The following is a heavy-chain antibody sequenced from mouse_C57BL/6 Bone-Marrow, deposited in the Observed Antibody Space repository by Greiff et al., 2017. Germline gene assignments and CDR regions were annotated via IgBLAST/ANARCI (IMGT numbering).Heavy chain of an antibody. D-gene: IGHD1-1*01. V-gene: IGHV1-69*01. Sequence: VKLQQPGAELVMPGASVKLSCKASGYTFTSYWMHWVKQRPGQGLEWIGEIDPSDSYTNYNQKFKGKSTLTVDKSSSTAYMQLSSLTSEDAAVYYCARGGSSYDWCAYWGQGTLVTVSA. CDR3: ARGGSSYDWCAY. CDR1: GYTFTSYW. J-gene: IGHJ3*01. CDR2: IDPSDSYT.